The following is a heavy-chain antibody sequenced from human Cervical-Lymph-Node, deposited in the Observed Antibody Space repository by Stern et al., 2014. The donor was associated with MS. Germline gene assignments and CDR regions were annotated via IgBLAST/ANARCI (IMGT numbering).Heavy chain of an antibody. CDR1: GGTFSNYA. CDR3: ASPLTATSVPFGYYGMDV. J-gene: IGHJ6*02. Sequence: VQLVQSGAEVKKPGSWGKVSCKASGGTFSNYATSWERQAPGQGLEWMGGNVPLFGKPNYAQKFQGRVTITADESTSTAYMDLSSLRSEDTAVYYCASPLTATSVPFGYYGMDVWGQGTTVTVS. CDR2: NVPLFGKP. D-gene: IGHD4-17*01. V-gene: IGHV1-69*01.